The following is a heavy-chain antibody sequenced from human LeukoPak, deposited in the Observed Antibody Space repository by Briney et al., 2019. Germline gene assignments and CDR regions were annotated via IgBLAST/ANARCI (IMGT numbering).Heavy chain of an antibody. Sequence: GGSLRLSCAASGFTFSTYVMNWVRQAPGKGLEWVSAIGGTDSTTFYADSVKGRFAISRDNSKNTLFLDMHTLRAEDTALYYCTKRVDGSGTYYIDYWGKGTLVTVSS. V-gene: IGHV3-23*01. CDR1: GFTFSTYV. CDR2: IGGTDSTT. D-gene: IGHD3-10*01. CDR3: TKRVDGSGTYYIDY. J-gene: IGHJ4*02.